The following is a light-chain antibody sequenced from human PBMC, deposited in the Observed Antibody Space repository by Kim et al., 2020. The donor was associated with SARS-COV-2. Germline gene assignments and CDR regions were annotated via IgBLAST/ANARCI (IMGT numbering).Light chain of an antibody. CDR1: QYIDTY. CDR3: QQRNTWPPAVT. Sequence: PGDTATLSCRASQYIDTYLAWYQQRPGQAPSLLVYDASNRATGVPDRFSGSGPGTDFTLTISSPEPEDISIYYCQQRNTWPPAVTFGGGTKV. V-gene: IGKV3D-11*01. CDR2: DAS. J-gene: IGKJ4*01.